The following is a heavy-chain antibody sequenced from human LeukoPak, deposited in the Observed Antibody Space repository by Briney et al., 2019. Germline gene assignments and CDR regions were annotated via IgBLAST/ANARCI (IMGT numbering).Heavy chain of an antibody. CDR1: GGSISSGGYS. Sequence: PSETLSLTCAVSGGSISSGGYSWSWIRQPPGKGLEWIGYIYHSGSTYYNPSLKSRVTISVDRSKNQFSLKLSSVTAADTAVYYCARESSGSYWDYYYGMGVWGQGTTVTVSS. D-gene: IGHD3-10*01. CDR3: ARESSGSYWDYYYGMGV. V-gene: IGHV4-30-2*01. CDR2: IYHSGST. J-gene: IGHJ6*02.